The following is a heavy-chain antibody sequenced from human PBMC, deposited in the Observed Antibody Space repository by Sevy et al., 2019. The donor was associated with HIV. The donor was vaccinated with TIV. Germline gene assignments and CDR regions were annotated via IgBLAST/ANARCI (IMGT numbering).Heavy chain of an antibody. Sequence: SETLSLTCAVYGGSFSGYYWRWIRQPPGKGLEWIGEINHTGGTNYNPSLTSRVTISVDKSKNQFSLRLTSITAADTAMYYCASLDHWGQGTLVTVSS. J-gene: IGHJ4*02. CDR2: INHTGGT. CDR1: GGSFSGYY. V-gene: IGHV4-34*01. CDR3: ASLDH.